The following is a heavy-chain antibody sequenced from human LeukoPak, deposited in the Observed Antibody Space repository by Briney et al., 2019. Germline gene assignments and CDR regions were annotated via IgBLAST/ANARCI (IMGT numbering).Heavy chain of an antibody. V-gene: IGHV5-51*01. CDR1: GYSFTSYW. CDR3: ARPSRPSTVTTDFDY. Sequence: GESLKISCKGSGYSFTSYWIGWARQMPGKGLEWMGIINPGDSDTRYSPSFQGQVTISADKSISTAYLQWSSLKASDTAMYYCARPSRPSTVTTDFDYWGQGTLVTVSS. D-gene: IGHD4-17*01. CDR2: INPGDSDT. J-gene: IGHJ4*02.